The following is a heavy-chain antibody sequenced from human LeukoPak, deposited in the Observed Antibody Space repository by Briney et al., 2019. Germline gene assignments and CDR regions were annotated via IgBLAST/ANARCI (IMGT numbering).Heavy chain of an antibody. D-gene: IGHD3-10*01. CDR3: AKDITMVRGVIISGTPFDY. CDR1: GFTFSDYA. Sequence: GGSLRLSCAASGFTFSDYAMHWVRQAPGKGLEWVTFIWYDGSNKYYADSVKGRFTISRDNSKNTPYLQMNSLRAEDTAVYYCAKDITMVRGVIISGTPFDYWGQGTLVTVSS. J-gene: IGHJ4*02. CDR2: IWYDGSNK. V-gene: IGHV3-30*02.